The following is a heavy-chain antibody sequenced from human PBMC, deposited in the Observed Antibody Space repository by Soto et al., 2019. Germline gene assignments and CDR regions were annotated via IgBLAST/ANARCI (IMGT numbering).Heavy chain of an antibody. CDR1: GDSINNYEYY. CDR2: IYYTGST. V-gene: IGHV4-30-4*01. CDR3: ARDRSNSPDLYDS. Sequence: TLSLTCSVSGDSINNYEYYWTWIRQPPGEGLEWIGHIYYTGSTSYNPSLESRVSISLDTSRNQFSLKVNAVSAADSAVYYCARDRSNSPDLYDSWGQGTLVTVSS. J-gene: IGHJ4*02. D-gene: IGHD1-1*01.